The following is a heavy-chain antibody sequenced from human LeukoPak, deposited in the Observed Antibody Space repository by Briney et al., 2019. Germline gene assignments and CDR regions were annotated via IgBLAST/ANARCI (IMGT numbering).Heavy chain of an antibody. CDR3: ARHPDSSGYYMDV. CDR1: GYSFTSYW. J-gene: IGHJ6*03. Sequence: GEPLEISCKGSGYSFTSYWIGWVRQMPGKGLEWMGIIYPGDSDTRYSPSFQGQVTISADKSISTAYLQWSSLKASDTAMYYCARHPDSSGYYMDVWGKGTTVTIS. CDR2: IYPGDSDT. D-gene: IGHD3-22*01. V-gene: IGHV5-51*01.